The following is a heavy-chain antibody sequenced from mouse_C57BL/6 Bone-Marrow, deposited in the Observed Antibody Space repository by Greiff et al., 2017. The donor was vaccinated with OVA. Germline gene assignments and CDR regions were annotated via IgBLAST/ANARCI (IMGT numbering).Heavy chain of an antibody. D-gene: IGHD2-2*01. CDR3: ARNGYVFFDY. CDR1: GYSITSGYY. Sequence: DVQLVESGPGLVKPSQSLSLTCSVTGYSITSGYYWNWIRQFPGNKLEWMGYISYDGSNNYNPSLKNRISITRDTSKNRFFLKLNSVTTEDTATYYCARNGYVFFDYWGQGTTLTVSS. V-gene: IGHV3-6*01. J-gene: IGHJ2*01. CDR2: ISYDGSN.